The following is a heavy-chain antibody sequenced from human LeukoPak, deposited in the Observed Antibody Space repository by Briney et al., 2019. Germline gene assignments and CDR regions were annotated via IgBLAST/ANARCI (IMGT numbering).Heavy chain of an antibody. CDR1: GFTFSNAW. V-gene: IGHV3-15*01. J-gene: IGHJ4*02. Sequence: GGSLRLSCAASGFTFSNAWMSWVRQAPGRGREWVGRIKSKTDSGTTDYAAPVKGRFTISRDDSKNTLYLQMNSLKTEDTAVYYCTTEPPVEPSNYWGQGTLVTVSS. CDR3: TTEPPVEPSNY. D-gene: IGHD4-23*01. CDR2: IKSKTDSGTT.